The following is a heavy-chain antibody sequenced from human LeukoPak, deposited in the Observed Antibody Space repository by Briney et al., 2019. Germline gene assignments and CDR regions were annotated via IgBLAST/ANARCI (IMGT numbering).Heavy chain of an antibody. V-gene: IGHV4-30-2*01. CDR2: IYHSGST. J-gene: IGHJ4*02. D-gene: IGHD3-10*01. CDR1: GGSISSGGYS. Sequence: SETLSLTCAVSGGSISSGGYSWSWILQPPGKGLEWIGYIYHSGSTYYNPSLKSRVTISVDRPKNQFSLKLSSVTAADTAVYYCARDSYGRVDYWGQGTLVTVSS. CDR3: ARDSYGRVDY.